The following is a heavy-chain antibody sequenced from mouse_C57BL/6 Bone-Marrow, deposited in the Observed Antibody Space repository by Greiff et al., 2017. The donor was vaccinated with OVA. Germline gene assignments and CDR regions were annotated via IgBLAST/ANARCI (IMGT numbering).Heavy chain of an antibody. D-gene: IGHD4-1*01. J-gene: IGHJ2*01. CDR1: GFNIKDDY. CDR3: TTPNWNYFDY. Sequence: EVQLQQSGAELVRPGASVKLSCTASGFNIKDDYMHWVKQRPEQGLEWIGWIDPENGDTEYASKFQGKATITADTSSNTAYLQLSSLTSEDTAVYYCTTPNWNYFDYWGQGTTLTVSS. CDR2: IDPENGDT. V-gene: IGHV14-4*01.